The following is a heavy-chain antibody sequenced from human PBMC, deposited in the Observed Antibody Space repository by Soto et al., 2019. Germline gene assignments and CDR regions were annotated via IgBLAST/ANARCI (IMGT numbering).Heavy chain of an antibody. CDR3: ARVNYYDSSGYYPNFDY. Sequence: PSETLSLTCTVSGGSISSGDYYWSWIRQPPGKGLEWIGYIYYSGSTYYNPSLKSRVTISVDTSKNQFSLKLSSVTAADTAVYYCARVNYYDSSGYYPNFDYWGQGTLVTVSS. CDR1: GGSISSGDYY. CDR2: IYYSGST. D-gene: IGHD3-22*01. J-gene: IGHJ4*02. V-gene: IGHV4-30-4*01.